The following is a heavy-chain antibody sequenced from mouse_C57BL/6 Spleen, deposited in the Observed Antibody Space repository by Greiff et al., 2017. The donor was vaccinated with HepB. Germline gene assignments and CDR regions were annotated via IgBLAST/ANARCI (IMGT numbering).Heavy chain of an antibody. J-gene: IGHJ2*01. CDR3: AREGITTVVPYFDY. D-gene: IGHD1-1*01. Sequence: DVKLVESGGGLVKPGGSLKLSCAASGFTFSDYGMHWVRQAPEKGLEWVAYISSGSSTIYYADTVKGRFTISRDNAKNTLFLQMTSLRSEDTAMYYCAREGITTVVPYFDYWGQGTTLTVSS. V-gene: IGHV5-17*01. CDR2: ISSGSSTI. CDR1: GFTFSDYG.